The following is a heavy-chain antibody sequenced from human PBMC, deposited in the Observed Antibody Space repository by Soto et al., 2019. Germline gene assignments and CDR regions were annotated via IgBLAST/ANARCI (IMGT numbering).Heavy chain of an antibody. Sequence: EVQLVESGGGLVQPGGSLRLSCAASGFTVSSNYMSWVRQAPGKGLEWVSVIYSGGSTYYADSVKGRFTISRDNSKNTLYLQMNSRRAEDTAVYYCARDSSGSSSVDYWGQGTLVTVSS. CDR1: GFTVSSNY. CDR2: IYSGGST. CDR3: ARDSSGSSSVDY. D-gene: IGHD1-26*01. J-gene: IGHJ4*02. V-gene: IGHV3-66*01.